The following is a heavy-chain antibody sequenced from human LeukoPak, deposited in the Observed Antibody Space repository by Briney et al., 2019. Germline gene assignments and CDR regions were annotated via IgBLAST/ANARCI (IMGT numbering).Heavy chain of an antibody. CDR1: GFTFSSYS. V-gene: IGHV3-21*01. D-gene: IGHD3-16*01. J-gene: IGHJ4*02. CDR3: ARDSRVSIRTFDY. CDR2: ISSSSSYI. Sequence: PGGSLRLSCAASGFTFSSYSMNWVRQAPGKGLEWVSSISSSSSYIYYADSVKGRFTISRDNAKNSLYLQMNSLRAEDTAVYYCARDSRVSIRTFDYWRQGTLVTVSS.